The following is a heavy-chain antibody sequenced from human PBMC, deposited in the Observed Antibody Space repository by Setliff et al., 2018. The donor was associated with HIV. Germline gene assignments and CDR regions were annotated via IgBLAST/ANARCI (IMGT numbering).Heavy chain of an antibody. CDR3: ARDQGLTVTHSDDAFDI. V-gene: IGHV1-69*13. CDR2: IIPIFGTA. J-gene: IGHJ3*02. CDR1: GGTFSSYA. Sequence: GPSVKVSCKASGGTFSSYAISWVRQAPGQGLEWMGGIIPIFGTANYAQKFQGRVTITADESTSTAYMELSSLRSEDTAVYYCARDQGLTVTHSDDAFDIWGQGTMVTVSS. D-gene: IGHD4-17*01.